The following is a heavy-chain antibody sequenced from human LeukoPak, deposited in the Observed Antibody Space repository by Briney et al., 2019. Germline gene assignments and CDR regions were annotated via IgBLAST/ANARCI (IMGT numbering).Heavy chain of an antibody. CDR1: GFTVSSNY. CDR3: AKVEGASKASVY. V-gene: IGHV3-53*01. CDR2: IYSGGST. Sequence: GGSLRLSCAASGFTVSSNYMSWVRQAPGKGLEWVSVIYSGGSTYYADSVKGRFTISRDNSKNTLYLQMYSLRAEDTAVYYCAKVEGASKASVYWGQGALVTVSS. D-gene: IGHD1-1*01. J-gene: IGHJ4*02.